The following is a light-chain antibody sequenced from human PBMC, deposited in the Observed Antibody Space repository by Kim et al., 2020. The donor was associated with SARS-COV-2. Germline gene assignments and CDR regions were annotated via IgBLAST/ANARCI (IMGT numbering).Light chain of an antibody. CDR2: GAS. J-gene: IGKJ4*01. CDR1: ESVSSN. V-gene: IGKV3-15*01. Sequence: SPGDGATLSCRASESVSSNFAWYQQKPGQGPRLLIYGASTRATGIPARFSGSGSGTEFTLTISSLQSEDFAVYYCQQYNNWPPLTFGGGTKVDIK. CDR3: QQYNNWPPLT.